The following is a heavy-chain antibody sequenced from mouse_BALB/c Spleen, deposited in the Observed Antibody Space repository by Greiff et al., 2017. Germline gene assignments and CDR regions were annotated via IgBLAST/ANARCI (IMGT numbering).Heavy chain of an antibody. V-gene: IGHV5-9-3*01. D-gene: IGHD2-3*01. CDR3: ARNDGYYPFAY. CDR2: ISSGGSYT. CDR1: GFTFSSYA. Sequence: EVQVVESGGGLVKPGGSLKLSCAAPGFTFSSYAMSWVRQTPEKRLEWVATISSGGSYTYYPDSVKGRFTISRDNAKNTLYLQMSSLRSEDTAMYYCARNDGYYPFAYWGQGTLVTVSA. J-gene: IGHJ3*01.